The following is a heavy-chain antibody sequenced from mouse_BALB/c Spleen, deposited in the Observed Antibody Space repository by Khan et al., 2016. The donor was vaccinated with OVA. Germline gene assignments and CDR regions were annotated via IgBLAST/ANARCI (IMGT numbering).Heavy chain of an antibody. D-gene: IGHD2-4*01. CDR1: GFSLTNYS. CDR2: IWSAGST. V-gene: IGHV2-2*02. Sequence: QRQRKRSGPGLVQPSQSLSITCTVSGFSLTNYSVHWVRQSPGTGLEWLGVIWSAGSTGYNAAFIARLTIRKDNSRSQVFCKMNSPQPNDTAICNCARRCYDYGARVLFAFWGQSTLVTVSA. J-gene: IGHJ3*01. CDR3: ARRCYDYGARVLFAF.